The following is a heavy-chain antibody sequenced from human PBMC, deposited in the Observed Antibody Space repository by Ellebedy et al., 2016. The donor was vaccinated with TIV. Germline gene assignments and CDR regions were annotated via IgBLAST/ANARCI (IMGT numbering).Heavy chain of an antibody. CDR2: INHSGST. Sequence: SETLSLXXAVYGGSFSGYYWSWIRQPPGKGLEWIGEINHSGSTNYNPSLKSRVTISVDTSKNQFSLKLSSVTAADTAVYYCARGRGLGATTAWGQGTLVTVSS. CDR1: GGSFSGYY. CDR3: ARGRGLGATTA. J-gene: IGHJ5*02. D-gene: IGHD1-26*01. V-gene: IGHV4-34*01.